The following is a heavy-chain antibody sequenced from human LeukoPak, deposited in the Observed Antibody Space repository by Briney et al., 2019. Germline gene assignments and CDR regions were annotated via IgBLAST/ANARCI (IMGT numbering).Heavy chain of an antibody. CDR2: IIPILGIA. J-gene: IGHJ3*02. V-gene: IGHV1-69*02. CDR3: ASPRALYCSSTSCQTANGAFDI. D-gene: IGHD2-2*01. Sequence: ASVKVSCKASGGTFSSYTISWVRQAPGQGLEWMGRIIPILGIASYAQKFQGRVTITADKSTSTAYMELSSLRSEDTAVYYCASPRALYCSSTSCQTANGAFDIWGQGTMVTVSS. CDR1: GGTFSSYT.